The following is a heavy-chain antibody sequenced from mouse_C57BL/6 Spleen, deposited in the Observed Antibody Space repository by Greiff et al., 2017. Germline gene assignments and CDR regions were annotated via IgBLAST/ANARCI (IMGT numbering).Heavy chain of an antibody. J-gene: IGHJ4*01. CDR3: ARNREGYYEYDYAMDY. D-gene: IGHD2-4*01. CDR1: GFSLTSYG. V-gene: IGHV2-2*01. CDR2: IWSGGST. Sequence: QVQLQQSGPGLVQPSQSLSITCTVSGFSLTSYGVHWVRQSPGTGLEWLGVIWSGGSTDYNAAFISRLSISKDNSKSQVFFKMNRLQADDTAIYYCARNREGYYEYDYAMDYWGQGTSVTVSS.